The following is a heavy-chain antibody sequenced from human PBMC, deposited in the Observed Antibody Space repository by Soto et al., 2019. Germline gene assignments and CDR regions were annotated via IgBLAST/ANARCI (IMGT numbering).Heavy chain of an antibody. Sequence: GGSLRLSCAASGFTFSSYSMNWVRQAPGKGLEWVSSISSSSSYIYYADSVKGRFTISRDNAKNSLYLQMNSLRAEDTAVYYCARDRPLTLFTGPYYYGMDVWGQGTTVTVSS. CDR2: ISSSSSYI. D-gene: IGHD2-21*01. CDR1: GFTFSSYS. V-gene: IGHV3-21*01. CDR3: ARDRPLTLFTGPYYYGMDV. J-gene: IGHJ6*02.